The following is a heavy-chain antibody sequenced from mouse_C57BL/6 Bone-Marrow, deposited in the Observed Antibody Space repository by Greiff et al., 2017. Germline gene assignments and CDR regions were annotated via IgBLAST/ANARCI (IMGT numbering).Heavy chain of an antibody. CDR2: IRNKANGYTT. CDR3: ARLLRYPYWYFDV. V-gene: IGHV7-3*01. Sequence: DVQLVESGGGLVQPGGSLSLSCAASGFTFTDYYMSWVRQPPGKALEWLGFIRNKANGYTTEYSASVKGRFTISRDNSQSILYLQMNALRAEDSATYYCARLLRYPYWYFDVWGTGTTVTVSS. D-gene: IGHD1-1*01. J-gene: IGHJ1*03. CDR1: GFTFTDYY.